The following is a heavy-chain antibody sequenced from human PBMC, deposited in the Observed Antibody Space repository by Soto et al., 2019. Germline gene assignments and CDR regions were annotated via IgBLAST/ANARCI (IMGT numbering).Heavy chain of an antibody. CDR2: IYYSGST. CDR1: GGSISSYY. D-gene: IGHD2-21*01. J-gene: IGHJ3*02. CDR3: ARGRGTYCGGDCYFPAFDI. Sequence: QVQLQESGPGLVKPSETLSLTCTVSGGSISSYYWSWIRQPPGKGLEWIGYIYYSGSTNYNPSLKSRVTISVDTSKNQFSLKLSSVTAADTAVYYCARGRGTYCGGDCYFPAFDIWGQGTMVTVSS. V-gene: IGHV4-59*01.